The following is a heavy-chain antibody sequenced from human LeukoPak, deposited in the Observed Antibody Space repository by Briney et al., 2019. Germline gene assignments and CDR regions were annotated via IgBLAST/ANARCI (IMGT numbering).Heavy chain of an antibody. V-gene: IGHV3-20*04. CDR1: GFTFDDYG. D-gene: IGHD3-22*01. J-gene: IGHJ6*03. CDR2: INWNGGST. CDR3: ARLDSSGYYYYYYMDV. Sequence: GGSLRLSCAASGFTFDDYGMSWVRQAPGKGLEWVSGINWNGGSTGYADSVKGRFTISRDNAKNSLYLQMNSLRAEDTALYYCARLDSSGYYYYYYMDVWGKGTTVTVSS.